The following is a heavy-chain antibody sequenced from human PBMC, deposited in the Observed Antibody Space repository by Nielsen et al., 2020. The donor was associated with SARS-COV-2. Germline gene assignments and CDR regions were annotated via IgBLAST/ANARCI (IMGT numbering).Heavy chain of an antibody. D-gene: IGHD3-22*01. V-gene: IGHV4-34*01. CDR1: GGSFSGYY. CDR3: ARLHYYDSSGHYP. J-gene: IGHJ5*02. Sequence: SETLSLTCAVYGGSFSGYYWSWIRQPPGKGLEWIREINHSGSTNYNPSLKSRVTISVDTSKNQFSLKLSSVTAADTAVYYCARLHYYDSSGHYPWGQGTLVTVSS. CDR2: INHSGST.